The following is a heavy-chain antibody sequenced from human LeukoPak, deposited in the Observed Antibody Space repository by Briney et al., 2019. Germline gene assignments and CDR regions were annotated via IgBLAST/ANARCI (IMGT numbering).Heavy chain of an antibody. Sequence: SETLSLTCTVSGGSISSYYWSWIRQPPGKGLEWIGYIYYSGSTNYNPSLKSRVTISVDTSKNQFSLKLSSVTAADTAVYYCARAPPPQGSGSAHFDYWGQGTLVTVSS. D-gene: IGHD3-10*01. CDR1: GGSISSYY. CDR3: ARAPPPQGSGSAHFDY. CDR2: IYYSGST. J-gene: IGHJ4*02. V-gene: IGHV4-59*01.